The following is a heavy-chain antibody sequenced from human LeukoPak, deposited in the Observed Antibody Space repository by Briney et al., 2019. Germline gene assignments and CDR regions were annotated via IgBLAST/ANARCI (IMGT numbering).Heavy chain of an antibody. CDR2: ISTGSTYI. V-gene: IGHV3-21*01. D-gene: IGHD6-19*01. Sequence: PGGSLRLSCVASEFTFSSHAMNWVRQAPGKGLEWVSSISTGSTYIYYADAVKGRFTISRDNAKNSLYLQMNSLRAEDTAVYYCATGGLYSSGDYWGQGTLVTVSS. CDR3: ATGGLYSSGDY. J-gene: IGHJ4*02. CDR1: EFTFSSHA.